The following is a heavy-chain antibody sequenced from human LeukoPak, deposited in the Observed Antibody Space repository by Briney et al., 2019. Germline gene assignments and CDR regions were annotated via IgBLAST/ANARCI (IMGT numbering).Heavy chain of an antibody. Sequence: GASVKVSCKASGYTFTSYGISWVRQAPGQGLEWMGWISAYNGNTNYAQKLQGRVTMTTDTSTSTAYMELRSLRSDDTAVYYCAGAVGATPRAPLDYWGQGTLVTVSS. D-gene: IGHD1-26*01. V-gene: IGHV1-18*01. J-gene: IGHJ4*02. CDR1: GYTFTSYG. CDR2: ISAYNGNT. CDR3: AGAVGATPRAPLDY.